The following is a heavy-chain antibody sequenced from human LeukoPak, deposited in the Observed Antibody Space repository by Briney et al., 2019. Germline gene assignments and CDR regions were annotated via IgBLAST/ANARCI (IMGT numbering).Heavy chain of an antibody. J-gene: IGHJ4*02. D-gene: IGHD6-19*01. CDR3: AREDSSGWFCPDY. Sequence: GGSLRLSCAASGFTFSSYWMSWVRQAPGKGLEWVANIKQDGSEKYYVDSVKGRFTISRDNAKNSLYLQMNSLRAEDTAVYYCAREDSSGWFCPDYWGQGTLVTVSS. CDR2: IKQDGSEK. V-gene: IGHV3-7*01. CDR1: GFTFSSYW.